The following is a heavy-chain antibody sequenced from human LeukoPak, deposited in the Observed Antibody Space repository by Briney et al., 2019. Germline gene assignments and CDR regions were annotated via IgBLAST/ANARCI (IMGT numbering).Heavy chain of an antibody. V-gene: IGHV3-74*01. CDR2: INSDGSST. CDR1: GFTFSSYW. CDR3: ARVGYDSSGYYPDAFDI. Sequence: GGSLRLSCAASGFTFSSYWMHWVRQAPGKGLVWVSRINSDGSSTSYADSVKGRFTISRDNAKNTLYLQMNSLRAEDTAVYYCARVGYDSSGYYPDAFDIWGQGTMVTVSS. D-gene: IGHD3-22*01. J-gene: IGHJ3*02.